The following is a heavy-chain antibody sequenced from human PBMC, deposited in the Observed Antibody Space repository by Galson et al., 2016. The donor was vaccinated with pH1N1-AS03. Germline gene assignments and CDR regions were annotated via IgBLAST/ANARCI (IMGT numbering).Heavy chain of an antibody. CDR3: ARGGVFFSGSGSYHH. CDR1: GGSFSGYY. CDR2: IHHSGSTT. D-gene: IGHD3-10*01. J-gene: IGHJ4*02. V-gene: IGHV4-34*01. Sequence: TLSLTCAVSGGSFSGYYYTWIRQPPGKGLEWIGEIHHSGSTTNYSPSLKSRVTISVDTSKNQFSLKLTSVTAADTAVYFCARGGVFFSGSGSYHHWDQGNLVTVSS.